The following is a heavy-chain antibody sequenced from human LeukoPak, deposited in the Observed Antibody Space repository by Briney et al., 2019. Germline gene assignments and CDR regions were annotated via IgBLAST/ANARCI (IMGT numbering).Heavy chain of an antibody. CDR2: IFPGDSDT. V-gene: IGHV5-51*01. J-gene: IGHJ4*02. Sequence: GESLKISCKGSGYSFTNYWIGWERQMPGKGLEWMGIIFPGDSDTRYNPSFQGQVTISADKSISTAYLQWRSLKASDTAMYFCATGGTTWLLDYWGQGTLVTVSS. D-gene: IGHD4-17*01. CDR3: ATGGTTWLLDY. CDR1: GYSFTNYW.